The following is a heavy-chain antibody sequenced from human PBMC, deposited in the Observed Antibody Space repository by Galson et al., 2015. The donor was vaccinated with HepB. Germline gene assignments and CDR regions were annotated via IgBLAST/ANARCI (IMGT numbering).Heavy chain of an antibody. CDR3: AREFAFGCGSYSN. Sequence: SLRLSCAASGFTFSDYWMHWVRQAPGKGLLWVPYISADGTRTKYADSVKGRFTISRDNAKNTVYLQMNSLRAEDTAVYYCAREFAFGCGSYSNWGQGSLVTVSS. J-gene: IGHJ4*02. CDR2: ISADGTRT. V-gene: IGHV3-74*01. CDR1: GFTFSDYW. D-gene: IGHD6-19*01.